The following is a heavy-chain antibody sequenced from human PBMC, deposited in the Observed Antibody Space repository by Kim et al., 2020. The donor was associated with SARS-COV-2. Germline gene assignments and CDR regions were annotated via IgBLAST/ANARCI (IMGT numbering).Heavy chain of an antibody. CDR3: VTRNYYNSGSYYEGAPFDF. D-gene: IGHD3-10*01. J-gene: IGHJ4*02. Sequence: GGSLRLSCSASGFTFSNYAMHWVRQAPGKGLEYVSAISSDGGSTYYADSVKGRFTISRDNSKNMMYVQMSSLRVEDTAIYYCVTRNYYNSGSYYEGAPFDFWGQGPLVPVSS. CDR2: ISSDGGST. V-gene: IGHV3-64*05. CDR1: GFTFSNYA.